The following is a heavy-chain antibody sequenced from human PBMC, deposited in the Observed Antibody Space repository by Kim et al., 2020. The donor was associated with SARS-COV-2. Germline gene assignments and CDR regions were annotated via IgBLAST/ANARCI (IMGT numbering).Heavy chain of an antibody. V-gene: IGHV3-30*18. Sequence: GGSLRLSCAASGFTFSSYGMHWVRQAPGKGLEWVAVISYDGSNKYYADSVKGRFTISRDNSKNTLYLQMNSLRAEDTAVYYYAKEVGYSSGWYDPEYYYYGMDVWGQGTTVTVSS. CDR1: GFTFSSYG. D-gene: IGHD6-19*01. CDR3: AKEVGYSSGWYDPEYYYYGMDV. J-gene: IGHJ6*02. CDR2: ISYDGSNK.